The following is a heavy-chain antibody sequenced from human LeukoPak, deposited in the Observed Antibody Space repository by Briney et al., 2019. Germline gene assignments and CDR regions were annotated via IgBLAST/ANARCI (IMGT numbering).Heavy chain of an antibody. CDR1: GFTFSSYS. Sequence: PGGSLRLSCAASGFTFSSYSMNWVRQAPGKGLEWVSSISSSSSYIYYADSVKGRFTISRDNSKNTLYLQMNSLRAEDTAVYYCARGPVKHDILTYGPFDYWGQGTLVTVSS. J-gene: IGHJ4*02. CDR3: ARGPVKHDILTYGPFDY. D-gene: IGHD3-9*01. V-gene: IGHV3-21*01. CDR2: ISSSSSYI.